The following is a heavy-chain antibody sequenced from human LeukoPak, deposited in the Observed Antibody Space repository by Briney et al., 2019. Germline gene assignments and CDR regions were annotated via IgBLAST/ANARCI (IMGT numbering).Heavy chain of an antibody. D-gene: IGHD2-2*01. CDR3: ARAPIVVVPAAKQYNWFDP. J-gene: IGHJ5*02. V-gene: IGHV1-18*01. Sequence: GASVKVSCKASGYTFTSYGISWVRQAPGQGLEWMGWISAYNGNTNYAQKLQGRVTMTTDTSTSTAYMELRSLRSDDTAVYYCARAPIVVVPAAKQYNWFDPWGQGTLVTVSS. CDR1: GYTFTSYG. CDR2: ISAYNGNT.